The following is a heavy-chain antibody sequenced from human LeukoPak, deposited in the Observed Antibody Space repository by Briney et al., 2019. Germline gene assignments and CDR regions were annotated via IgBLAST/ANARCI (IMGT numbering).Heavy chain of an antibody. V-gene: IGHV3-9*01. CDR2: ISWNSGSI. CDR3: AKDRLAAAVNYYFDY. Sequence: GGSLRLSCAASGFSVSGNYMNWVRQAPGKGLEWVSGISWNSGSIGYADSVKGRFTISRDNAKNSLYLQMNSLRAEDTALYYCAKDRLAAAVNYYFDYWGQGTLVTVSS. D-gene: IGHD6-13*01. CDR1: GFSVSGNY. J-gene: IGHJ4*02.